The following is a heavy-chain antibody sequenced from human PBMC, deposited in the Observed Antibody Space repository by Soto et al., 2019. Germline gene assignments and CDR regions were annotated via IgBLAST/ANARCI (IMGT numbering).Heavy chain of an antibody. CDR2: IYCDDDK. D-gene: IGHD6-19*01. CDR3: AHRLPGSSPGWDTGIFEY. CDR1: GVSLSTGGIG. Sequence: VSGPPLGDPTQTLTLTCPFSGVSLSTGGIGVGWVRQPPGQALEWLAFIYCDDDKRDNPSLKPRLTITTDTSKNLVVLILTNMDPVAIATYFCAHRLPGSSPGWDTGIFEYWGQGTLVTVSS. J-gene: IGHJ4*02. V-gene: IGHV2-5*02.